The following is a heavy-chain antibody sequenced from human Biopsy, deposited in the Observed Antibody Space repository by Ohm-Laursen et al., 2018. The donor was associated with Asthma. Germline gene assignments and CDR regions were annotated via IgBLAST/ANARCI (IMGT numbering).Heavy chain of an antibody. CDR1: GFTFSTHH. CDR2: INGGGDRT. CDR3: GKDSSKLEAADEY. Sequence: SLRLSCSASGFTFSTHHLSWVRQAPGKGLEWVSSINGGGDRTWYADSVKGRFTISRDNSKHTMYLHMNSLRGDDTAIYYCGKDSSKLEAADEYWGQGTLVTVSS. D-gene: IGHD6-13*01. V-gene: IGHV3-23*01. J-gene: IGHJ4*02.